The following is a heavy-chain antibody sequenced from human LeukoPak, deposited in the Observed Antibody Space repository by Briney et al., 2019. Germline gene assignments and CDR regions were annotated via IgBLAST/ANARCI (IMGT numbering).Heavy chain of an antibody. Sequence: ASVKVSCKASGYTFTAYFMHWVRQAPGQGLEWMGRVNPNSGVTNSIQKFQGRVTMTRDTSISTAYMELSGLRSDDTAVYYCARDLGGYCSGGSCYFKEGFDYWGQGTLVTVSS. V-gene: IGHV1-2*06. CDR3: ARDLGGYCSGGSCYFKEGFDY. J-gene: IGHJ4*02. D-gene: IGHD2-15*01. CDR2: VNPNSGVT. CDR1: GYTFTAYF.